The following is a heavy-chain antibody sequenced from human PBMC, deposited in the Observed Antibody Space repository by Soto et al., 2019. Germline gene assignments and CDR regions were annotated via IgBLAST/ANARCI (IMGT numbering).Heavy chain of an antibody. CDR2: IILALGTP. J-gene: IGHJ5*02. Sequence: QVLLVQSGAEMKQPGSSVSVSCRASGDSFTNYAFTWVRQAPGQGPEWRGGIILALGTPHYSQRFQGRLPITAAESSSTVYMELGSLRLDDTAVYYCGRYCTNTKCRGGYYLDLWGQGTLLTVSS. D-gene: IGHD2-8*01. V-gene: IGHV1-69*01. CDR1: GDSFTNYA. CDR3: GRYCTNTKCRGGYYLDL.